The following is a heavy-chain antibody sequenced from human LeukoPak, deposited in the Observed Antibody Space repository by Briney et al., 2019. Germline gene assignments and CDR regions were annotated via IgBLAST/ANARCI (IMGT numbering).Heavy chain of an antibody. CDR2: ISAYNGNT. CDR1: GYTFTSYG. Sequence: ASVKVSCRASGYTFTSYGISWVRQAPGQGLEWMGWISAYNGNTNYAQKLQGRVTMTTDTSTSTAYMELRSLRSDDTAVYYCARAGYCSGGSCPHWFDPWGQGTLVTVSS. D-gene: IGHD2-15*01. CDR3: ARAGYCSGGSCPHWFDP. J-gene: IGHJ5*02. V-gene: IGHV1-18*01.